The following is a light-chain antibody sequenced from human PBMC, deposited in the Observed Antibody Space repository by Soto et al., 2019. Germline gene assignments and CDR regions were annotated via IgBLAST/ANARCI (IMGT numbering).Light chain of an antibody. Sequence: SYELTQSPSMAVAPGQTASVTRGGDIIGRNSVHWYQQKPGQAPVLVVYDDIERPSGIPERFSGSNSGNTATLSITRVEAWDEADYYCQVWDSSNGHPIFGGGTKLTVL. CDR3: QVWDSSNGHPI. J-gene: IGLJ2*01. V-gene: IGLV3-21*02. CDR2: DDI. CDR1: IIGRNS.